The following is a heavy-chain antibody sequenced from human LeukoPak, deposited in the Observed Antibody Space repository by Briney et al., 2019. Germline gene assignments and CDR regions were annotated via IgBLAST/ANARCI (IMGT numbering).Heavy chain of an antibody. CDR2: IKQDGSEK. J-gene: IGHJ4*02. CDR1: GFTFNTYS. CDR3: ARDRSLFY. V-gene: IGHV3-7*01. Sequence: GGSLRLSCAASGFTFNTYSMNWVRQAPGKGLEWVANIKQDGSEKYYVDSVKGRFTISRDTAKNSVYLQMNSLRAEDTAVYYCARDRSLFYWGQGTLVTVSS.